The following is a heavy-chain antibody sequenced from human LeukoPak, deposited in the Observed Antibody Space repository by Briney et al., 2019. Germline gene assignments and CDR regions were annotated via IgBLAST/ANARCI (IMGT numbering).Heavy chain of an antibody. CDR3: ASDHIASSGRRYFDY. D-gene: IGHD2-15*01. Sequence: TVGSLRLSCAAPGFTFSNFGIHWVRQAPRKGLGWVAFIRYDASDKYYVDSVKGRFAISRDNSKNTLYLQMISLRVEDTAVYYCASDHIASSGRRYFDYWGQGTLVTVSS. CDR1: GFTFSNFG. V-gene: IGHV3-30*02. CDR2: IRYDASDK. J-gene: IGHJ4*02.